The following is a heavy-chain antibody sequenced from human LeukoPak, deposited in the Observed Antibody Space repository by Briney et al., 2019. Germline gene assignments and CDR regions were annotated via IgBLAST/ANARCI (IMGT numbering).Heavy chain of an antibody. CDR2: ISGSGGST. V-gene: IGHV3-23*01. CDR1: GFTFSSYA. CDR3: ARSKPLPYCSSTSCYLKNMYYYYGMDV. Sequence: GGSLRLSCAASGFTFSSYAMSWVRQAPGKGLEWVSAISGSGGSTYYADSVKGRFTISRDNSKNTLYLQMNSLRAEDTAVYYCARSKPLPYCSSTSCYLKNMYYYYGMDVWGQGTTVTVSS. J-gene: IGHJ6*02. D-gene: IGHD2-2*01.